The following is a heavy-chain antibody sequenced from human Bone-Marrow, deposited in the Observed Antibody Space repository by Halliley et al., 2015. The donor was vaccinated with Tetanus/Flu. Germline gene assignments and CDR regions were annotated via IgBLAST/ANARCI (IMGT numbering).Heavy chain of an antibody. V-gene: IGHV4-59*01. J-gene: IGHJ6*02. CDR2: TVSSGTT. Sequence: GLEGIGYTVSSGTTHYNASRKSRVTISGDTPKNQFSLKLTSVTAADTAVYYCARVGPVSYGMDVWGRGTTVIV. CDR3: ARVGPVSYGMDV.